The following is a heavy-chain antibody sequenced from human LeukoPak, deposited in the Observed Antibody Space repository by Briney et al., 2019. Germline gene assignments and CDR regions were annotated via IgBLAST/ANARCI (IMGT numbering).Heavy chain of an antibody. D-gene: IGHD1-14*01. Sequence: GASVKVSCKASGGTFSSYAISWVRQAPGQGLEWMGRIIPILGIANYAQKFQGRVTITADKSTSTAYMELSSLRSEDTAVYYCARDRRQLLTGANFDYWGQGTLVTVSS. CDR2: IIPILGIA. J-gene: IGHJ4*02. CDR3: ARDRRQLLTGANFDY. V-gene: IGHV1-69*04. CDR1: GGTFSSYA.